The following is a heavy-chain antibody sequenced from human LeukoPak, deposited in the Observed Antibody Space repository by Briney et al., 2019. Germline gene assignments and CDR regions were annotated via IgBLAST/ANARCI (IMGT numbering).Heavy chain of an antibody. V-gene: IGHV3-7*01. CDR1: GFTFSSYN. CDR2: IKQDGSEK. Sequence: GGSLRLSCAASGFTFSSYNMNWVRQAPGKGLEWVANIKQDGSEKYYVDSVKGRFTISRDNAKNSLYLQMNSLRAEDTAVYYCVYSGDYEKGYWGQGTLVTVSS. J-gene: IGHJ4*02. CDR3: VYSGDYEKGY. D-gene: IGHD4-17*01.